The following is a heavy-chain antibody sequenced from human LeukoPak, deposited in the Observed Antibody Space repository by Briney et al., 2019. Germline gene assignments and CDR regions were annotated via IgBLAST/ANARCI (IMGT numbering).Heavy chain of an antibody. J-gene: IGHJ5*02. V-gene: IGHV1-8*01. D-gene: IGHD1-14*01. CDR1: GYTFTSYD. CDR2: MNPNSGNT. CDR3: ARAEAPDNWFDP. Sequence: ASVKVSCKASGYTFTSYDINWVRQATGQGLEWMGWMNPNSGNTGYAQKFQGRVTMTRNTSISTAYMELSSLRSEDTAVYYCARAEAPDNWFDPWGRGTLVTVSS.